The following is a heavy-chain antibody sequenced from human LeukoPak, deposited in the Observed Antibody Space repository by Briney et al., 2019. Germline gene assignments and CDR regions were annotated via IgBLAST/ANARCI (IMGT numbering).Heavy chain of an antibody. Sequence: GGSLRLSCAASGFTFSSYCMNWVRQAPGKGLEWVSSISSSSSTIYYADSVKGRFTISRDNAKNSLYLQMNSLRAEDTAVYYWARGGTRYFDRENEYYFDYWGQGTLVTVS. CDR2: ISSSSSTI. CDR3: ARGGTRYFDRENEYYFDY. D-gene: IGHD3-9*01. J-gene: IGHJ4*01. CDR1: GFTFSSYC. V-gene: IGHV3-21*01.